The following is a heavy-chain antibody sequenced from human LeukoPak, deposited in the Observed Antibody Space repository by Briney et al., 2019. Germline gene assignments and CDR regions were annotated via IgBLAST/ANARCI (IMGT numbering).Heavy chain of an antibody. V-gene: IGHV4-4*02. D-gene: IGHD3-22*01. Sequence: SETLSLTCAVSGGSISSSNWWSWVRQPPGKGLEWIGEIYHSGSTNYNPSLKSRVTISVDKSKNQFSLKLSSVTAADTAVYYCAREDDYYDSSGSKPFSQKTHAEYFQHWGQGTLVTVSS. CDR1: GGSISSSNW. CDR2: IYHSGST. CDR3: AREDDYYDSSGSKPFSQKTHAEYFQH. J-gene: IGHJ1*01.